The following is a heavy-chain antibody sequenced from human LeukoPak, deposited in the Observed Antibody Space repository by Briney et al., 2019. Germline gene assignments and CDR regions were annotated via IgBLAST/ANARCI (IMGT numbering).Heavy chain of an antibody. CDR1: GFTFSDFD. V-gene: IGHV3-11*01. D-gene: IGHD3-9*01. CDR2: ITNSGSTV. CDR3: ARGLHYNILTGGMDV. J-gene: IGHJ6*02. Sequence: GGSLRLSCAASGFTFSDFDMNWIRQAPGKGLEWVSYITNSGSTVYYTDSVKGRFTISRDNTENLLYLQMNSLRVEDTAVYYCARGLHYNILTGGMDVWGQGTTVIVSS.